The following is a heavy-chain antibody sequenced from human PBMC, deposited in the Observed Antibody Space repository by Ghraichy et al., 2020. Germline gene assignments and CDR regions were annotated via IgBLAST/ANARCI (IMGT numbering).Heavy chain of an antibody. CDR2: IYTSGST. CDR3: AREMSGSSSWAGCHDAFDI. J-gene: IGHJ3*02. D-gene: IGHD1-26*01. V-gene: IGHV4-61*02. Sequence: SETLSLTCTVSGGSISSGSYYWSWIRQPAGKGLEWIGRIYTSGSTNYNPSLKSRVSISVDTSKNQFSLRLSSVTAADTAMYYCAREMSGSSSWAGCHDAFDIWGQGTMVTVSS. CDR1: GGSISSGSYY.